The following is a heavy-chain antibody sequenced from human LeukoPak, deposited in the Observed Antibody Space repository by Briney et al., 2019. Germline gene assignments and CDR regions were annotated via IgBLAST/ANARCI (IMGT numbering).Heavy chain of an antibody. J-gene: IGHJ4*02. V-gene: IGHV3-30*04. CDR1: GGTFTSSP. CDR2: ISYDGSNK. CDR3: ARDSSSWFDYFDY. D-gene: IGHD6-13*01. Sequence: GGSLRLSCAASGGTFTSSPMHWVRQAPGKGLEWVAVISYDGSNKYYADSVKGRFTISRDNSKNTLYLQMNSLRAEDTAVYYCARDSSSWFDYFDYWGQGTLVTVSS.